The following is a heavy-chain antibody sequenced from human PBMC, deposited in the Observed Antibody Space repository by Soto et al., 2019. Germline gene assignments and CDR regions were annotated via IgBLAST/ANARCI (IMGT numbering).Heavy chain of an antibody. V-gene: IGHV1-69*02. J-gene: IGHJ4*02. CDR1: GGTFSSYT. CDR3: ARSGGNYGDYDY. D-gene: IGHD4-17*01. Sequence: QVQLVQSGAEVKKPGSSVKVSCKASGGTFSSYTISWVRQAPGQGLEWMGRIIPILGIANYAHKFQGRVTITADKSTSPAYMELSSLRSEDTAVYYCARSGGNYGDYDYWGQGTLVTVSS. CDR2: IIPILGIA.